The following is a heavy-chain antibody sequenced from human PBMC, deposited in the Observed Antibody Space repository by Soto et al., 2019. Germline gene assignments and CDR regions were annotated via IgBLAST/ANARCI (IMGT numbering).Heavy chain of an antibody. CDR2: IIPIFGTT. Sequence: SVKVSCKASGGTFGSDAITWVRQAPGQGLEWVGRIIPIFGTTNYAQNLQGRVTISADKSTLTSYMELRSLTSDDTALYYCARDRTDSGYYTNWLDPWGQGTQVTVSS. CDR3: ARDRTDSGYYTNWLDP. D-gene: IGHD3-22*01. CDR1: GGTFGSDA. V-gene: IGHV1-69*06. J-gene: IGHJ5*02.